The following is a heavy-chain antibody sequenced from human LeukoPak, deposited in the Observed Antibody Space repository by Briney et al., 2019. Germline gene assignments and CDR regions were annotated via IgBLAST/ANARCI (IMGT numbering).Heavy chain of an antibody. J-gene: IGHJ5*02. V-gene: IGHV3-74*01. CDR1: GFTFSSYS. CDR2: IKSDGSSI. Sequence: GGSLRLSCAASGFTFSSYSMNWVRQAPGKGLVWVSRIKSDGSSIVYADSVKGRFTISRDNAKNTLYLQMNSLRAEDTAVFYCAKDWVWFDPWGQGTLVTVSS. CDR3: AKDWVWFDP. D-gene: IGHD3-16*01.